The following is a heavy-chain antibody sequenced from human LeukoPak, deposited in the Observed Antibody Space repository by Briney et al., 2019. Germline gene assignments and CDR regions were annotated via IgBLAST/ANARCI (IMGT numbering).Heavy chain of an antibody. CDR2: ISSRSSAI. CDR1: GFTLSDYH. J-gene: IGHJ4*02. D-gene: IGHD2-8*01. CDR3: ARDLGYCTNGVCHTRFDY. Sequence: GGSLRLSCAASGFTLSDYHINWVRQAPGKGLEWISYISSRSSAIYYADSVKGRFAISRDTAKDSVYLHMSSLRAEDTAVYYCARDLGYCTNGVCHTRFDYWGQGTLVAVSS. V-gene: IGHV3-48*01.